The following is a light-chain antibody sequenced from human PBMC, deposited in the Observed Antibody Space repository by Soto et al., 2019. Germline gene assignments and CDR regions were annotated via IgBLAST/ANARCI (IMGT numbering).Light chain of an antibody. Sequence: SYELTQPFFVSVALGQTARITCGGNNIGSKNVHWYQQKPGQAPVLVIYRDDNRPSGIPERFSGSNSRNTATLTISRAQAGDEADYYCQVWDSSTAVVFGGGTKVTVL. CDR3: QVWDSSTAVV. J-gene: IGLJ2*01. V-gene: IGLV3-9*01. CDR2: RDD. CDR1: NIGSKN.